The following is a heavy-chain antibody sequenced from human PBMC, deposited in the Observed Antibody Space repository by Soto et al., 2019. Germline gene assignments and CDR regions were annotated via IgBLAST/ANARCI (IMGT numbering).Heavy chain of an antibody. J-gene: IGHJ4*02. Sequence: EVQLLESGGGLVQPGGSLRLSCAASGFTFSSYAMSWVRQAPGKGLEWVSAISGSGGSTYYADSVKGRFTISRDNSKNPLYLQMNSLRAEDTAVYYCAKVMEYSSSWFDYWGQGTLVTVSS. V-gene: IGHV3-23*01. CDR1: GFTFSSYA. CDR2: ISGSGGST. D-gene: IGHD6-6*01. CDR3: AKVMEYSSSWFDY.